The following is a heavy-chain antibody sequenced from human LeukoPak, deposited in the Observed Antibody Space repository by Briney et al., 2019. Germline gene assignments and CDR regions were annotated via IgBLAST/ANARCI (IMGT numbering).Heavy chain of an antibody. D-gene: IGHD5-18*01. CDR2: IKQDGSEK. Sequence: GGSLRLSCAVSGFTFSSYWMSWVRQAPGKGLEWVANIKQDGSEKYYVDSVKGRFTISRDNAKNSLYLQVNSLRAEDTAVYFCARDLGPGIQLWLRDYFDYWGQGTLVTVSS. CDR3: ARDLGPGIQLWLRDYFDY. CDR1: GFTFSSYW. J-gene: IGHJ4*02. V-gene: IGHV3-7*03.